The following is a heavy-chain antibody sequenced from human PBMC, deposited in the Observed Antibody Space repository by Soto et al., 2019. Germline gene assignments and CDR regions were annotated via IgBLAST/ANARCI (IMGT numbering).Heavy chain of an antibody. V-gene: IGHV1-3*04. J-gene: IGHJ4*02. CDR3: ARAGDDCSATKCYGIDD. CDR1: GYTFTSYA. Sequence: AFVKVSCKASGYTFTSYAMPWVRTAPGQSLEWMGWINTGKGNTKYSQNFQGRVTITSDTSASTAYMDLSSLRSEDTAMYYCARAGDDCSATKCYGIDDWGQGTLVNVSS. D-gene: IGHD2-2*01. CDR2: INTGKGNT.